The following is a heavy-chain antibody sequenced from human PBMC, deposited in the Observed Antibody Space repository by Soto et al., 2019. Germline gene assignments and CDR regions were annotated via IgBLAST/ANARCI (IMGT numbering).Heavy chain of an antibody. V-gene: IGHV4-59*12. CDR3: ARERQVGPSSGRFDP. CDR2: LYGTEKT. J-gene: IGHJ5*02. Sequence: TGPGPWGASETLSLTCNVSGDSMSPNYWTWIRQPPGKGLEWIGYLYGTEKTNYHPSLRSRVTMSVDTPKNQFSLEVRSVTAADTAVYYCARERQVGPSSGRFDPWGQGTLVTVSS. CDR1: GDSMSPNY.